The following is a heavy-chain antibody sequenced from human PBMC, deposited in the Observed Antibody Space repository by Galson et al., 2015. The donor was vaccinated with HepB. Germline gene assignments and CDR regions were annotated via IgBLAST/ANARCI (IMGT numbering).Heavy chain of an antibody. CDR2: ISSSSSYT. J-gene: IGHJ6*02. CDR3: ARDAVGGKYCSSTSCYDYGMDV. Sequence: SLRLSCAASGFTFSDYYMSWIRQAPGKGLEWVSYISSSSSYTNYADPVKGRFTISRDNAKNSLYLQMNSLRAEDTAVYYCARDAVGGKYCSSTSCYDYGMDVWGQGTTVTVSS. V-gene: IGHV3-11*06. D-gene: IGHD2-2*01. CDR1: GFTFSDYY.